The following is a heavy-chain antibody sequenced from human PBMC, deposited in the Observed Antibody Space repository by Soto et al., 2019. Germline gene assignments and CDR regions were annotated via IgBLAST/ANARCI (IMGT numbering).Heavy chain of an antibody. CDR3: GGEGGPSLN. D-gene: IGHD2-2*01. J-gene: IGHJ4*02. CDR1: GYTFTSYG. V-gene: IGHV1-18*01. Sequence: QVQLVQSGAEVKKPGASVKVSCKASGYTFTSYGISWVRQAPGQGLEWMGWIRAYNGNTNYPQKLRGRVTMTTDTSPSTVYLELRSVRCGATAVYYGGGEGGPSLNWGQGTLVTVSS. CDR2: IRAYNGNT.